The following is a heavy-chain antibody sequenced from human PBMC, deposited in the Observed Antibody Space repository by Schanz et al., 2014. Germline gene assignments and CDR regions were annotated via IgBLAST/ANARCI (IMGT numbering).Heavy chain of an antibody. V-gene: IGHV3-30*18. D-gene: IGHD3-10*01. Sequence: QVQLVESGGGVVQPGRSLRLSCAASGFMFSSYGMHWVRQAPGKGLEWVGVISYDGSKKSYADSVKGRFTISRDNSKNTLYLQMKSLRGEDTAVYYCAKGRFWELSAFDIWGQGTMVTVSS. CDR2: ISYDGSKK. CDR3: AKGRFWELSAFDI. CDR1: GFMFSSYG. J-gene: IGHJ3*02.